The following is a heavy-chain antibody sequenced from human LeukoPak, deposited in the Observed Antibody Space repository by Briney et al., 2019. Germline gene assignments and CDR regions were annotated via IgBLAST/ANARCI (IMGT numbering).Heavy chain of an antibody. CDR3: ARDLVVVVTATPGFGY. J-gene: IGHJ4*02. CDR1: GYTFTSYY. V-gene: IGHV1-46*01. D-gene: IGHD2-21*02. Sequence: ASVKVSCKASGYTFTSYYMHWVRQAPGQGLEWMGIINPSGGSTSYARKFQGRVTMTRDTSTSTVYMELSSLRSEDTAVYYCARDLVVVVTATPGFGYWGQGTLVTVSS. CDR2: INPSGGST.